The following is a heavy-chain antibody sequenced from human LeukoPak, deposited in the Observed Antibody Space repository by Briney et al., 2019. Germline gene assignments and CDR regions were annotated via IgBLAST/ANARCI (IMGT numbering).Heavy chain of an antibody. CDR3: ARDLGYSYGYVY. CDR2: IYYSGST. Sequence: SETLSLTCTVFGGSISSYYWSWIRQPPGKGLEWIGYIYYSGSTNYNPSLKSRVTISVDTSKNQFSLKLSSVTAADPAVYCCARDLGYSYGYVYWGQGTLVTVSS. J-gene: IGHJ4*02. V-gene: IGHV4-59*01. CDR1: GGSISSYY. D-gene: IGHD5-18*01.